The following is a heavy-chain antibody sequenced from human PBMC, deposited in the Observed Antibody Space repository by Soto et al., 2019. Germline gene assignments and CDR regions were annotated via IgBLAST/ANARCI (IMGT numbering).Heavy chain of an antibody. J-gene: IGHJ6*02. CDR2: MNPNSGNT. D-gene: IGHD3-22*01. V-gene: IGHV1-8*01. CDR1: GYTFTSYD. Sequence: ASVKVSCKASGYTFTSYDINWVRQATGQGLEWMGWMNPNSGNTGYAQKFQGRVTMTRNTSISTAYMELRSLRSDDTAMYYCARGGYYDSRGSRNYHYYGMKVWGQGTTVTVAS. CDR3: ARGGYYDSRGSRNYHYYGMKV.